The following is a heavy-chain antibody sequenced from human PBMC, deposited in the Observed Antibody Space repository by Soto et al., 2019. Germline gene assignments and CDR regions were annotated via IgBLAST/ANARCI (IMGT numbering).Heavy chain of an antibody. CDR3: ARCGLDYGMDV. J-gene: IGHJ6*02. CDR2: FYPSGHI. Sequence: QVQLQESGPGLVKPSETLSLTCTVSGGSISSYYWCWIRQHAGKGLEWIGRFYPSGHINYNPSLKSRVTMSGDTSRNQFSLNLTSVTAADTAVYYCARCGLDYGMDVWGQGTTVTVSS. V-gene: IGHV4-4*07. CDR1: GGSISSYY. D-gene: IGHD3-16*01.